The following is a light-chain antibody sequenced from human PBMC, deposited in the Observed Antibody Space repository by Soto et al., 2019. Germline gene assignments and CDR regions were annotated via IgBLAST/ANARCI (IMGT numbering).Light chain of an antibody. J-gene: IGKJ4*01. CDR3: QQANSFPLT. V-gene: IGKV1-12*01. CDR2: VAS. CDR1: QGIANW. Sequence: DIQMTQSPSPLSASVGDRVTITCRASQGIANWLAWYQQKPGKAPKLLISVASNLQSGVPSRFSGSGSGTDFTLTINSLQPEDFATYYCQQANSFPLTFGGGTKVEIK.